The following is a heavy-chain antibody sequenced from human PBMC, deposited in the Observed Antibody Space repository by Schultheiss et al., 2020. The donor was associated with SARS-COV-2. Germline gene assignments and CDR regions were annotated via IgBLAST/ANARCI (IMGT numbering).Heavy chain of an antibody. Sequence: SETLSLTCAVYGGSFSGYYWNWIRQSPGRGLEWIGYIYNSGSTIYNPSLKSRVSISIDTSKSQFSLNLRSMTAADTAVYYCATSYSTTYYYAMGVWGQGTTVTVSS. V-gene: IGHV4-59*01. J-gene: IGHJ6*02. CDR3: ATSYSTTYYYAMGV. CDR2: IYNSGST. D-gene: IGHD2-2*01. CDR1: GGSFSGYY.